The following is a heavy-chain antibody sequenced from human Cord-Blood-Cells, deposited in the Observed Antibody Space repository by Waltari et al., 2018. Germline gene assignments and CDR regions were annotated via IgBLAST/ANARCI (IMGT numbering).Heavy chain of an antibody. CDR3: ARAFGYCSSTSCPVWFDP. J-gene: IGHJ5*02. V-gene: IGHV2-26*01. CDR1: GFSLSNARLG. CDR2: IFSNDEK. Sequence: QVTLKESGPVLVKPTETLTLTCTVSGFSLSNARLGVSWIRQPPGKALEWLAHIFSNDEKSYSTSLKSRLTISKDTSKSQVVLTMTNMDPVDTATYFCARAFGYCSSTSCPVWFDPWGQGTLVTVSS. D-gene: IGHD2-2*01.